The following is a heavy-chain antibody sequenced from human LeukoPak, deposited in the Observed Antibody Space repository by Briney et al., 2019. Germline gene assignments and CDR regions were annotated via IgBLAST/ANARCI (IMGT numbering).Heavy chain of an antibody. CDR1: GFTFSSYE. CDR3: ARTASGGTTPLRWNWFDP. CDR2: ISSSGSTI. D-gene: IGHD1-1*01. V-gene: IGHV3-48*03. Sequence: GGSLRLSCAASGFTFSSYEMNWVRQAPGKGLEWVSHISSSGSTIYYADSVRGRFTISRDNAKNSLYLQMNSLRAEDTAVYYCARTASGGTTPLRWNWFDPWGQGTLVTVSS. J-gene: IGHJ5*02.